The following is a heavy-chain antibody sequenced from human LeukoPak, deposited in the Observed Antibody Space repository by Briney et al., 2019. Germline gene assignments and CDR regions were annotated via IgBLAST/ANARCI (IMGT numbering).Heavy chain of an antibody. Sequence: GGSLRLSCAASGFSISSYALAWVRQTPGKGLEWVSSISSSSSYIYYADSVKGRFTISRDNAKNSLYLQMNSLRAEDTAVYYCARDWGYYYYYGMDVWGQGTTVTVSS. CDR2: ISSSSSYI. D-gene: IGHD3-16*01. CDR1: GFSISSYA. CDR3: ARDWGYYYYYGMDV. J-gene: IGHJ6*02. V-gene: IGHV3-21*01.